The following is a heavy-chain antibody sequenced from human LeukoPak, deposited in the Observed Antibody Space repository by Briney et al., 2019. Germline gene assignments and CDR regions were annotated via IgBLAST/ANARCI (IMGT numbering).Heavy chain of an antibody. Sequence: GASVKVSCKASGGTFSSYAISWVRQAPGQGLEWMGRIIPILGIANYAQKFQGRVTITADKSTSTAYMELSSLRSEDTAVYYCARDPRRRDYDILTGYYIGEPESYYYYGMDVWGQGTTVTVSS. CDR3: ARDPRRRDYDILTGYYIGEPESYYYYGMDV. CDR1: GGTFSSYA. J-gene: IGHJ6*02. V-gene: IGHV1-69*04. CDR2: IIPILGIA. D-gene: IGHD3-9*01.